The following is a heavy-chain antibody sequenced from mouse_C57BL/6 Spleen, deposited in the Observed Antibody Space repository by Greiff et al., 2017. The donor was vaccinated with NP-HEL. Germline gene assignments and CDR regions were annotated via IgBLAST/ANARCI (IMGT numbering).Heavy chain of an antibody. J-gene: IGHJ4*01. CDR1: GFTFSDYG. D-gene: IGHD3-2*02. CDR2: ISSGSSTI. V-gene: IGHV5-17*01. Sequence: DVHLVESGGGLVKPGGSLQLSCAASGFTFSDYGMHWVRQAPEKGLAWVAYISSGSSTISYADTVKGRFTISRDNDKNTRFLQMTSLRSEDTAMYYCARQAGYAMDYWGQGTSVTVSS. CDR3: ARQAGYAMDY.